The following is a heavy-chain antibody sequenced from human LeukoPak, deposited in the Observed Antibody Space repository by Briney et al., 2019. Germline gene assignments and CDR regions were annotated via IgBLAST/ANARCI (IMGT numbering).Heavy chain of an antibody. CDR3: ATGKAVVFEAYFDY. D-gene: IGHD3-10*01. V-gene: IGHV1-24*01. CDR1: GYTLTELS. CDR2: FDPEDGET. Sequence: ASVKVSCKVSGYTLTELSMHWVRQAPGKGLEWMGGFDPEDGETIYAQKFQGRVTMTEDTSTDTAYMELSSLRSDDTAVYYCATGKAVVFEAYFDYWGQGTLVTVSS. J-gene: IGHJ4*02.